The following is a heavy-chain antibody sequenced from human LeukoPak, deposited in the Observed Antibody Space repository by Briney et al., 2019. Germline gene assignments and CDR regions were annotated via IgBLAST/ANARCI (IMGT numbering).Heavy chain of an antibody. CDR2: ISGSGGST. Sequence: GSLRLSCAASGFTFSSYAMSWVRQAPGKGLERVSAISGSGGSTYYADSVKGRFTISRDNSKNTLYLQMNSLRAEDTAVYYCAKSKFLEWFYFGEYWGQGTLVTVSS. CDR3: AKSKFLEWFYFGEY. D-gene: IGHD3-3*01. V-gene: IGHV3-23*01. CDR1: GFTFSSYA. J-gene: IGHJ4*02.